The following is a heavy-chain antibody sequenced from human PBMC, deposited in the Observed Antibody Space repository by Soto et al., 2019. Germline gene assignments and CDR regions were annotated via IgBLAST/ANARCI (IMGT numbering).Heavy chain of an antibody. CDR3: AKEHFNGNRVFDGFDV. J-gene: IGHJ3*01. Sequence: PGGSLRLSCAATGFNFNIHAMSWVRQSPGNGLGWVSTIGISDIYYADSVQGRFTISRDNSKNILFLQMNSLRAGDTAVYYCAKEHFNGNRVFDGFDVCCKVTMVTVS. CDR1: GFNFNIHA. CDR2: IGISDI. D-gene: IGHD2-8*01. V-gene: IGHV3-23*01.